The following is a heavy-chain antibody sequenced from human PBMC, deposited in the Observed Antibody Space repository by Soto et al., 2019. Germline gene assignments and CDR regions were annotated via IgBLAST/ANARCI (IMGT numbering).Heavy chain of an antibody. D-gene: IGHD3-22*01. Sequence: PSQTLSLTCAISGDSVSSNSAAWNWIRQSPSRGLEWLGRTYYRSKWYNDYAVSVKSRITISPDTSKNQFSLQLNSVTPEDTAVYYCARDLPYDSSAVEGGMDVWGQGTTVTVSS. CDR3: ARDLPYDSSAVEGGMDV. J-gene: IGHJ6*02. CDR1: GDSVSSNSAA. V-gene: IGHV6-1*01. CDR2: TYYRSKWYN.